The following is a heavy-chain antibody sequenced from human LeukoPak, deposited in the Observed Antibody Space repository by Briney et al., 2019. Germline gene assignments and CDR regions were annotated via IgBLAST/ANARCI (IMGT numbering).Heavy chain of an antibody. V-gene: IGHV3-30*02. CDR3: ANAASYDSSGYSI. CDR2: IWYDGSNQ. J-gene: IGHJ3*02. D-gene: IGHD3-22*01. CDR1: GFXFRNHG. Sequence: GGSLRLSCGASGFXFRNHGIHWVRQAPGKGLEWVAVIWYDGSNQYYADSVKGRFTISRDNSKNTLYLQMNSLRAEDTAVYYCANAASYDSSGYSIWGQGTMVTVSS.